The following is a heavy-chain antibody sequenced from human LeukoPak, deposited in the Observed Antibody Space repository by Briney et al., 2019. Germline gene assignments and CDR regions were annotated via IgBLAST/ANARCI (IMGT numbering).Heavy chain of an antibody. D-gene: IGHD2-15*01. Sequence: SETLSFTGTVSGGSISSSSYYWGWIRQPPGKGLEWIGSIYYSGSTYYNPSLKSRVTISVDTSKNQFSLKLSSVTAADTAVYYCARRKPWEERYCSGGSCYSTLCCRAFDIWGQGTMVTVSS. CDR1: GGSISSSSYY. J-gene: IGHJ3*02. V-gene: IGHV4-39*07. CDR3: ARRKPWEERYCSGGSCYSTLCCRAFDI. CDR2: IYYSGST.